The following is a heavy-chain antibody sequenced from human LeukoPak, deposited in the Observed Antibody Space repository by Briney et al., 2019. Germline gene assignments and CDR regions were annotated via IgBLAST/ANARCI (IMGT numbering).Heavy chain of an antibody. Sequence: GGSLRLSCAASGFTFSSYWMSWVRQAPGKGLEWVSYISSSGSMLHYADSVEGRFTISRDNAKNSLYLQMSSLRVEDTAVYYCTRRPYSSSWYYFDYWGQGTLVTVSS. V-gene: IGHV3-48*04. CDR3: TRRPYSSSWYYFDY. J-gene: IGHJ4*02. CDR2: ISSSGSML. CDR1: GFTFSSYW. D-gene: IGHD6-13*01.